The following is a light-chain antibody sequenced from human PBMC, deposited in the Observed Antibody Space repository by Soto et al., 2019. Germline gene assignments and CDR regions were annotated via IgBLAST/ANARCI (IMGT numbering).Light chain of an antibody. CDR1: QTISSW. CDR2: KAS. V-gene: IGKV1-5*03. J-gene: IGKJ1*01. CDR3: QLYNSYSEA. Sequence: DIRVAQCASTGCGTVGDRVRITCRASQTISSWLAWYQQKPGKAPKLLIYKASTLKSGVPSRFSGSGSGKEFTLTISSLQTYDFAAYYFQLYNSYSEAFGQGTKVDIK.